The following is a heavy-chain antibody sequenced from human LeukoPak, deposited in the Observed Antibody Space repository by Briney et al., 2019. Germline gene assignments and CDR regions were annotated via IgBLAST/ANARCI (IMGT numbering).Heavy chain of an antibody. D-gene: IGHD5/OR15-5a*01. CDR3: ARDEYSVGLNPFDY. J-gene: IGHJ4*02. CDR2: IWYDGSNK. CDR1: GFTFSSYG. Sequence: PGGSLRLSCAASGFTFSSYGMHWVRQAPGKGLEWVAVIWYDGSNKYYADSVKGRFTISRDNSKNTLYLQMNSLRAEDTAVYYCARDEYSVGLNPFDYWGQGTLVTASS. V-gene: IGHV3-33*01.